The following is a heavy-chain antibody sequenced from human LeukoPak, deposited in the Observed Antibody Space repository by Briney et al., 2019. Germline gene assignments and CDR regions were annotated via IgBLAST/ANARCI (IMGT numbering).Heavy chain of an antibody. Sequence: PGGSLRLSCAASGFTFSDYYMSWIRQAPGKGLEWVSYISSSSSYTNYEDSVKGRFNISRDNAKNSLYLQMNSLRAEDTAVYYCARSQRRSYYGMDVWGQGTTVTVSS. J-gene: IGHJ6*02. V-gene: IGHV3-11*03. CDR1: GFTFSDYY. CDR3: ARSQRRSYYGMDV. CDR2: ISSSSSYT. D-gene: IGHD1-1*01.